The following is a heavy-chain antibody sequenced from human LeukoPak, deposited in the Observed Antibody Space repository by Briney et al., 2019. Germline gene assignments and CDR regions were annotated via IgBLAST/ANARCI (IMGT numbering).Heavy chain of an antibody. CDR3: ARGGYDILTGYYVNPRLDV. D-gene: IGHD3-9*01. V-gene: IGHV4-30-4*01. J-gene: IGHJ6*02. CDR1: GGSISSSDFY. Sequence: TASETLSLTCTVSGGSISSSDFYWSWIRQPPGKGLEWTGYIYYSGSTYYNPSLKSRVTISIDTSKNQFSLKLSSVTAADTAVYYCARGGYDILTGYYVNPRLDVWGQGTTVTVSS. CDR2: IYYSGST.